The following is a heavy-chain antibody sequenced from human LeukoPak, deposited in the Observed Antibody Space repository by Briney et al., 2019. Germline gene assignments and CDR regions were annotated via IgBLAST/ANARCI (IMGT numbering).Heavy chain of an antibody. CDR1: GGSISSGSHY. J-gene: IGHJ4*02. Sequence: SQTLSLTCTVSGGSISSGSHYWGWIRQPPGKGLDWIGTIYDSGNTYYNPSLKSRVTISVDTSKNQFSLKLSSVTAADTAVYYCARSPDSPDYFDSSGYDYWGQGTLVTVSS. D-gene: IGHD3-22*01. CDR3: ARSPDSPDYFDSSGYDY. CDR2: IYDSGNT. V-gene: IGHV4-39*07.